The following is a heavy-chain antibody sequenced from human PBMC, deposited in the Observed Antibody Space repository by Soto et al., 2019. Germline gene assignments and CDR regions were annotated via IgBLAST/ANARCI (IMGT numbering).Heavy chain of an antibody. CDR3: VRSKGGYSYGTPFDY. J-gene: IGHJ4*02. V-gene: IGHV3-9*01. CDR2: ISWNSGNI. D-gene: IGHD5-18*01. CDR1: GCTFVDYA. Sequence: GGSLRLSCVASGCTFVDYAMHWVRQVLGKGLEWVSSISWNSGNIGYADSVKGRFTTSRDNAKNSLYLQMNSLRPEDTALYYCVRSKGGYSYGTPFDYWGQGTLVTVSS.